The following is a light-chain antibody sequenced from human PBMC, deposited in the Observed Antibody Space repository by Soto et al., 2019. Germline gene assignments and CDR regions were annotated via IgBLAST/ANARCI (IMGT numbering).Light chain of an antibody. J-gene: IGKJ4*01. V-gene: IGKV3-20*01. CDR2: GAS. CDR1: QSVGRNF. CDR3: PQYAASPLT. Sequence: EIVLTQTPGTLSLSPGESTTLSCRASQSVGRNFLAWYQPIPGRAPRLLIHGASYRATGVPDRFSGSGSETDFTLTISRLEPEDFAVYYCPQYAASPLTFGGGTKVEIK.